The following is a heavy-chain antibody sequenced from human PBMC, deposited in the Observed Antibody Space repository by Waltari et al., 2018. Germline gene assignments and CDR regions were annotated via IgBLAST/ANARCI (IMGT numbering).Heavy chain of an antibody. D-gene: IGHD6-19*01. CDR1: GFTSGSYE. Sequence: EVQLVESGGGLVQPGGSWRPSCAASGFTSGSYELNWVRKAPGQGVAWVSYISSSGSTIYYADSVKGRFTISRDNAKNSLYLQMNSLRAEDTAVYYCAKTGYSSGWSDAFDIWGQGTMVTVSS. CDR2: ISSSGSTI. CDR3: AKTGYSSGWSDAFDI. J-gene: IGHJ3*02. V-gene: IGHV3-48*03.